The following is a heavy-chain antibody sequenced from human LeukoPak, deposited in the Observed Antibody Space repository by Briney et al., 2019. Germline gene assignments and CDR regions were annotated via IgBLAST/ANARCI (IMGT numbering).Heavy chain of an antibody. CDR1: GYSISSASY. CDR2: IYHSGSP. Sequence: PSETLSLTCAVSGYSISSASYWGWIRQPPGKGLEWIGNIYHSGSPYYNPSLKSRVTISVDTSKNQFSLKLSSVTAADTAVYYCARGPFDYWGQGTLVTVSS. CDR3: ARGPFDY. V-gene: IGHV4-38-2*01. J-gene: IGHJ4*02.